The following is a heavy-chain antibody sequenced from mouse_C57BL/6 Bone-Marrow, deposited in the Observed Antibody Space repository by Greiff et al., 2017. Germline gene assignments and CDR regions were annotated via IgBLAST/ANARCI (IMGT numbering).Heavy chain of an antibody. J-gene: IGHJ2*01. CDR3: ASSTMVTTTGYYFDY. CDR1: GYTFTSYW. CDR2: IYPGGVST. Sequence: QVQLQQSGAELVKPGASVKMSCKASGYTFTSYWLTWVKQRPGQVLEWIGDIYPGGVSTNYNEKFKSKATLTVDTASSTAYMQLSSLTSEDSAVYYGASSTMVTTTGYYFDYWGQGTTLTVSS. D-gene: IGHD2-2*01. V-gene: IGHV1-55*01.